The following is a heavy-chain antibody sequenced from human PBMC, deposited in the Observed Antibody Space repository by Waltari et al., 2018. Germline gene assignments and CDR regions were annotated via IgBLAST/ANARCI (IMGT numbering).Heavy chain of an antibody. CDR2: IYACDSDT. J-gene: IGHJ4*02. CDR3: ARWLNKNYYHSNSDY. CDR1: GYIFSTYW. V-gene: IGHV5-51*01. D-gene: IGHD3-22*01. Sequence: EVQLVQSGAEMKKPGESLRISCKGSGYIFSTYWIGWVRQMPGKGLEWVGVIYACDSDTRYSPSFQGRVTISVDKSISTGYLEWSSLRASDTAMYYCARWLNKNYYHSNSDYWGQGTLVTVSS.